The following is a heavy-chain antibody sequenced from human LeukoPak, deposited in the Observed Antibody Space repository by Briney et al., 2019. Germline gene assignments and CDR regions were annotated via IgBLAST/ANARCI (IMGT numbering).Heavy chain of an antibody. J-gene: IGHJ4*02. CDR2: INPNSGGT. V-gene: IGHV1-2*02. D-gene: IGHD3-16*01. CDR3: ARDLFRIGQSYYDYVWGRMGY. Sequence: GASVKVSCKASGYTFTSYDINWVRQATGQGLEWMGWINPNSGGTNYAQKFQGRVTMTRDTSISTAYMELSRLRSDDTAVYYCARDLFRIGQSYYDYVWGRMGYWGQGTLVTVSS. CDR1: GYTFTSYD.